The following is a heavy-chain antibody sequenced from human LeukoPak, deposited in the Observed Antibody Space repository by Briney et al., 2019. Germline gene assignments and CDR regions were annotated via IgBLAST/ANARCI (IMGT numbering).Heavy chain of an antibody. J-gene: IGHJ4*02. D-gene: IGHD2-21*01. CDR3: ARDGESDGGDFDY. CDR1: GFTLSNHW. Sequence: GGSLRLSCAASGFTLSNHWMIWVRQAPGEGLECVANIKQDGIEKYYLDSVKGRFTISRDNAKNSVYLQMNSLRVEDTAVYYCARDGESDGGDFDYWGQGTLVTVSS. V-gene: IGHV3-7*01. CDR2: IKQDGIEK.